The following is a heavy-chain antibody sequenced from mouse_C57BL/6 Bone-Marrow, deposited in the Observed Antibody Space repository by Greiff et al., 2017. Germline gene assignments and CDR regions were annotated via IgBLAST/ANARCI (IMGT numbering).Heavy chain of an antibody. CDR2: IWSDGST. D-gene: IGHD1-1*01. V-gene: IGHV2-6-1*01. Sequence: QVQLKESGPGLVAPSQSLSITCTVSGFSLTSYGVHWVRQPPGKGLEWLVVIWSDGSTTYNSALKSRLSISKDTSKSQVFLKMNSLQTDDTAMYYCARHEVSSYYAMDYWGQGTSVTVSS. CDR3: ARHEVSSYYAMDY. J-gene: IGHJ4*01. CDR1: GFSLTSYG.